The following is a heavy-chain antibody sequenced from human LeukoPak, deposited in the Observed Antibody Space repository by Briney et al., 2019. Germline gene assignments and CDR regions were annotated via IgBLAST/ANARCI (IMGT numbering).Heavy chain of an antibody. Sequence: SETLSLTCTVSGGSISSYYWSWLRQPPGKGLEWIGYIYYSGSTNYNPSLKSRVTISVDTSKSQFSLKLSSVTAADTAVYYCARDLFGFGEFYYWGQGTLVTVSS. V-gene: IGHV4-59*12. J-gene: IGHJ4*02. CDR1: GGSISSYY. D-gene: IGHD3-10*01. CDR3: ARDLFGFGEFYY. CDR2: IYYSGST.